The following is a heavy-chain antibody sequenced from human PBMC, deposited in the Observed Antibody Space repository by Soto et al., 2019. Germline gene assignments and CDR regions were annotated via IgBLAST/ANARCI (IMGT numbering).Heavy chain of an antibody. J-gene: IGHJ4*02. CDR1: GFTFSSHA. D-gene: IGHD6-19*01. CDR2: ITGSGDST. CDR3: AKDLQFSGWLSAQTFDY. Sequence: EVQLLESGGGLVQPGGSLRLSCAVSGFTFSSHAMSWVRQAPGKGLECVSSITGSGDSTYYADCVKGRFTISRDKSKSTLYPQMNSLRAEDTAVYYCAKDLQFSGWLSAQTFDYWGQGTQVTVSS. V-gene: IGHV3-23*01.